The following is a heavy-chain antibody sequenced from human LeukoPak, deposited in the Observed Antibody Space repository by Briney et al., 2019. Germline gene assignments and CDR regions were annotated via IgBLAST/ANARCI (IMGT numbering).Heavy chain of an antibody. CDR1: GFTFNSYA. CDR2: ISGSGGST. V-gene: IGHV3-23*01. D-gene: IGHD4-17*01. CDR3: AKDLAGAYHFWY. Sequence: GGSLRLSCAASGFTFNSYAMSWVRQAPGKGLEWVSAISGSGGSTYYADSVKGRFTISRDNSKNTLYLQMNSLRAEDTAVYYCAKDLAGAYHFWYWGQGTLVTVSS. J-gene: IGHJ4*02.